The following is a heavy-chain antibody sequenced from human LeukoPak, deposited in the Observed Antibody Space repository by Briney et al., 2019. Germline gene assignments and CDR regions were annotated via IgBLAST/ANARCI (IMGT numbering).Heavy chain of an antibody. V-gene: IGHV3-23*01. CDR2: ISSSAVTT. CDR1: GFTFSSYA. D-gene: IGHD1-7*01. CDR3: AKSNGNYRGSFDY. J-gene: IGHJ4*02. Sequence: GSLRLSCAASGFTFSSYAMNWVRQAPGKGLEWLSTISSSAVTTFDADSVKGRFTISRDSSKNTLYLQLHSLTAEDTAVYYCAKSNGNYRGSFDYWGQGALVTVSS.